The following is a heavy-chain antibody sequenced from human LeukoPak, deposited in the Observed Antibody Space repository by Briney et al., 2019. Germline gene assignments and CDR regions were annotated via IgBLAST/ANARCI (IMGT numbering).Heavy chain of an antibody. J-gene: IGHJ4*02. D-gene: IGHD3-10*01. Sequence: GGSLRLSCAASGFTFSGYAMSWVRQAPGKGLEWVSAISGSGGSTYYADSVKGRFTISRDNSKNTLYLQMNSLRAEDTAVYYCAKDPLWFGELLFYFDYWGQGTLVTVSS. V-gene: IGHV3-23*01. CDR3: AKDPLWFGELLFYFDY. CDR1: GFTFSGYA. CDR2: ISGSGGST.